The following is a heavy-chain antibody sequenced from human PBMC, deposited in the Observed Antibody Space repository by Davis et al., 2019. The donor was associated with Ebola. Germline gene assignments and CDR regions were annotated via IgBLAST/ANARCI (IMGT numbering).Heavy chain of an antibody. Sequence: GGSLRLSCAASGFTFSAYGMRCVRLAPGKGLKQAAGKWDDGSNKYYADSVKGRFTISRDNSKNTLYLQMNSLRAEDTAVYYCARSRVVVVPAAMTYYYYYYGMDVWGKGTTVTVSS. V-gene: IGHV3-33*01. CDR1: GFTFSAYG. D-gene: IGHD2-2*01. CDR3: ARSRVVVVPAAMTYYYYYYGMDV. CDR2: KWDDGSNK. J-gene: IGHJ6*04.